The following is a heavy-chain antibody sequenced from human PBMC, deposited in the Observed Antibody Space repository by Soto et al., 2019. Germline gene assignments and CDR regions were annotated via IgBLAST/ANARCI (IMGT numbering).Heavy chain of an antibody. CDR3: ARDDAPTAPSTFDY. J-gene: IGHJ4*02. Sequence: GGARRLSCSAPGGPLSRFCLSGGRPGPEKGLECVTGISGSGRCTFYADSVKGRFTISRDNSKNTLYLQMNSLRAEDTAVYYCARDDAPTAPSTFDYWGQGALVTVSS. CDR2: ISGSGRCT. V-gene: IGHV3-23*01. CDR1: GGPLSRFC. D-gene: IGHD2-21*02.